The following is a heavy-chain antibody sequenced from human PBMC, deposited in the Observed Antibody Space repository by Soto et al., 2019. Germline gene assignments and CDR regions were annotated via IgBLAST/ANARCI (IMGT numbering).Heavy chain of an antibody. CDR1: GFTFSRYF. CDR3: ARDLSPGRATVWYYVLDV. J-gene: IGHJ3*01. Sequence: LVESGGGLVQPGGSLRLSCAASGFTFSRYFMTWVRQAPGKGLEWVANIRQDGSEKNYVDSVEGRFTISRDNAENSLFLQMNSLRAEDTAVYYCARDLSPGRATVWYYVLDVWGQGTTVTVSS. CDR2: IRQDGSEK. D-gene: IGHD3-16*01. V-gene: IGHV3-7*05.